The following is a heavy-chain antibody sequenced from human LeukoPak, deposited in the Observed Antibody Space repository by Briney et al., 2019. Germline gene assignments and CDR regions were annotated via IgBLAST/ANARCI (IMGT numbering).Heavy chain of an antibody. D-gene: IGHD2-2*01. V-gene: IGHV1-2*02. CDR2: INPNSGGT. CDR1: GYAYTDYY. CDR3: ARVGVSWDIVVVPTREMCGMDV. J-gene: IGHJ6*04. Sequence: ASVKNRRKASGYAYTDYYLLWVRQAPGQGLEWMGWINPNSGGTNYAQKFQGRVTMTRETSISTTYMELSRLRSDDTGVYYCARVGVSWDIVVVPTREMCGMDVWGNESQDPVSS.